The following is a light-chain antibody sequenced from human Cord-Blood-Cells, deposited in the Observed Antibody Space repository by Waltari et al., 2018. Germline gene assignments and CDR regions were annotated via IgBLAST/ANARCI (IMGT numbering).Light chain of an antibody. Sequence: QSALTQPASVSGSPGQSITISCTGTSSDVVGYNHVSWYQQHPGKAPKLRIYDVSNRPPGVSNRFSGSKSGNTASLTISRLQAEDEADYYCSSYTSSSTLVVFGGGTKLTVL. V-gene: IGLV2-14*01. J-gene: IGLJ2*01. CDR1: SSDVVGYNH. CDR2: DVS. CDR3: SSYTSSSTLVV.